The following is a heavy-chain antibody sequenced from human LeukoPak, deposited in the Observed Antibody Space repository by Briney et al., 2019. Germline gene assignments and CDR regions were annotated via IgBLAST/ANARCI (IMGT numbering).Heavy chain of an antibody. CDR1: GFTFSNAW. J-gene: IGHJ4*02. Sequence: GGSLRFSCAASGFTFSNAWMSWVRQAPGKGLEWVSGIDGRGDSTYYADSVKGRFTVSRDNSKNTVYLQMNSLRAEDTAVYYCAKDRPNGLDYWGQGTLVTVSS. V-gene: IGHV3-23*01. CDR2: IDGRGDST. CDR3: AKDRPNGLDY.